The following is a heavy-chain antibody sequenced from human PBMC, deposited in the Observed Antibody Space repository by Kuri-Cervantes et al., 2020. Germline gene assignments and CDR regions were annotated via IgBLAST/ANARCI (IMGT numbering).Heavy chain of an antibody. CDR2: ISGSGGST. V-gene: IGHV3-23*01. CDR3: ASSGSYRFDY. J-gene: IGHJ4*02. D-gene: IGHD1-26*01. Sequence: LSLTCAASGFTFSSYAMSWVRQAPGKGLEWVSAISGSGGSTYYADSVKGRFTISRDNSKNTLYLQMNSLRDEDTAVYYCASSGSYRFDYWGQGILVTVSS. CDR1: GFTFSSYA.